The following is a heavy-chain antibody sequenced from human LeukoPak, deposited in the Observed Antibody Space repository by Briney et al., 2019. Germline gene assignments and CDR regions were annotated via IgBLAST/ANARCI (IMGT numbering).Heavy chain of an antibody. D-gene: IGHD1-26*01. J-gene: IGHJ3*02. CDR1: GDSITGYY. V-gene: IGHV4-38-2*02. Sequence: PSETLSLTCSVSGDSITGYYWGWIRQPPGKGLEWIGNIYHSGNTYYNPSLKSRVRMSVDTSENQFSLKLSSVTAADTAVYYCAGTYSLYDAFDIWGQGTMVTVSS. CDR3: AGTYSLYDAFDI. CDR2: IYHSGNT.